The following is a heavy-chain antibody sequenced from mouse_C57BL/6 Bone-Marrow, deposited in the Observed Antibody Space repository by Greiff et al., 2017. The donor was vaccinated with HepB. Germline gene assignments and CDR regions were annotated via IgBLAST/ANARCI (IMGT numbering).Heavy chain of an antibody. Sequence: QVQLQQSGAELMKPGASVKLSCKATGYTFTGYWIEWVKQRPGHGLEWIGEILPGSGSTNYNEKFKGKATFTADTSSNTAYMQLSSLTTEDSALYYCARLYYDYDENYYAMDYWGQGTSVTVSS. V-gene: IGHV1-9*01. J-gene: IGHJ4*01. CDR3: ARLYYDYDENYYAMDY. CDR2: ILPGSGST. D-gene: IGHD2-4*01. CDR1: GYTFTGYW.